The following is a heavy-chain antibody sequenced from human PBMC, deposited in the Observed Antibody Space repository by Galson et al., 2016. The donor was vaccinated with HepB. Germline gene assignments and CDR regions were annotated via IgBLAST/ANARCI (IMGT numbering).Heavy chain of an antibody. CDR3: ASASGSNVHFDS. J-gene: IGHJ4*02. CDR1: GFTFSRSC. Sequence: SLRLSCAASGFTFSRSCMHWVRQAPGKGLVWVSRINDDGSRTTYAESVKGRFTISRDNAKNTLYLQMNSLRAEDTAVYYCASASGSNVHFDSWGQGTLVTVSS. V-gene: IGHV3-74*01. D-gene: IGHD1-26*01. CDR2: INDDGSRT.